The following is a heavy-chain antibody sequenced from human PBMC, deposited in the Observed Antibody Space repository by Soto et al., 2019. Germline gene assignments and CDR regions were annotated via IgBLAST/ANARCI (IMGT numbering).Heavy chain of an antibody. CDR2: IYYSGST. CDR1: GGSISSGDYY. D-gene: IGHD3-3*01. Sequence: SETLSLTCTVSGGSISSGDYYWSWIRQPPGKGLEWIGYIYYSGSTYYNPSLKSRVTISVDTSKNQFSLKLSSVTAADTAVYYCAREWGQWSTIFGVVPYYFDYWGQGTLVTVSS. CDR3: AREWGQWSTIFGVVPYYFDY. J-gene: IGHJ4*02. V-gene: IGHV4-30-4*01.